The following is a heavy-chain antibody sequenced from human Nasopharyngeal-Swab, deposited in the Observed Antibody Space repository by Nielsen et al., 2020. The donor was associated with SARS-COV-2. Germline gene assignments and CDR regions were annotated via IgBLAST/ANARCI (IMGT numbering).Heavy chain of an antibody. CDR1: GGTFSSYD. CDR2: IIPIFGTA. V-gene: IGHV1-69*13. CDR3: ARAGKKQGATEYYFDY. Sequence: SVKVSCKASGGTFSSYDISWVRQAPGQGLEWMGGIIPIFGTANYAQKFQGRVTITADESTSTAYMELSSLRSEDTAVYYCARAGKKQGATEYYFDYWGQGTLVTVSS. D-gene: IGHD5-12*01. J-gene: IGHJ4*02.